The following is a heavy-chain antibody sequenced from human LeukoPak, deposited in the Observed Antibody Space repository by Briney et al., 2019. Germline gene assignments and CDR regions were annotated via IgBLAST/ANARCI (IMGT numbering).Heavy chain of an antibody. Sequence: ASVKVSCKVSGYTLTELSMRWVRQAPGKGLEWMGGFDPEDGETIYAQKFQGRVTMTEDTSTDTAYMELSSLRSEDTAVYYCATVVITTFNFDYWGQGTLVTVSS. CDR3: ATVVITTFNFDY. V-gene: IGHV1-24*01. D-gene: IGHD3-22*01. CDR2: FDPEDGET. J-gene: IGHJ4*02. CDR1: GYTLTELS.